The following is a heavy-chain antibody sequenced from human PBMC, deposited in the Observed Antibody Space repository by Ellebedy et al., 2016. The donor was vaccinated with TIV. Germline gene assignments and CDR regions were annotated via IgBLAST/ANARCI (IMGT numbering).Heavy chain of an antibody. CDR2: IYFSGST. CDR3: ARRKVRSGPAFDY. J-gene: IGHJ4*02. D-gene: IGHD3-10*01. CDR1: GGSISNSDYY. V-gene: IGHV4-39*01. Sequence: MPSETLSLTCTVSGGSISNSDYYWGWIRQPPGKGLEWIGSIYFSGSTYYNPSLKSRVTTSVDTSKNQFSLKLSSVTAADTAVYYCARRKVRSGPAFDYWGQGTLVTVSS.